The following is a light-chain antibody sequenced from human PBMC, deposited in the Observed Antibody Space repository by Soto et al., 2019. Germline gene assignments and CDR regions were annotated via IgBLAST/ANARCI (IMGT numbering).Light chain of an antibody. CDR2: GAS. CDR1: QSVSISY. Sequence: EIVLTQSPGTLSLSPGERATLSCRASQSVSISYLAWYQQKPGQAPRLLIYGASSRATGIPDRFSGSGSGTDFTLTISRLEPEYFAVYYCQQYGSSPPYTFGQGTKLEIK. J-gene: IGKJ2*01. CDR3: QQYGSSPPYT. V-gene: IGKV3-20*01.